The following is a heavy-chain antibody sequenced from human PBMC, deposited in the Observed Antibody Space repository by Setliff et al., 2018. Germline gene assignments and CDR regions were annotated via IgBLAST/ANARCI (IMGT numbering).Heavy chain of an antibody. D-gene: IGHD3-10*01. V-gene: IGHV7-4-1*02. J-gene: IGHJ6*03. CDR3: ARAGRFGTTMWRGDYYMDV. CDR2: INTNTGNP. Sequence: ASVKVSCKASGYTFSSYGVHWVRQAPGQRLEWMGWINTNTGNPTYAQGFTGRFVFSLDTSVSTAYLQISSLKAEDTAIYYCARAGRFGTTMWRGDYYMDVWGKGTTVTVS. CDR1: GYTFSSYG.